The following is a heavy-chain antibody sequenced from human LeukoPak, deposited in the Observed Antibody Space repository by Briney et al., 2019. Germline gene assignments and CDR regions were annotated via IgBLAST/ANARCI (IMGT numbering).Heavy chain of an antibody. Sequence: QAGGSLRLSCAASGFAFRSYAMSWVRQAPGKGVEWGSGISGDAGNTDYADSVEGRFTISRDNSKNTVTLQMNSLRVEDSALYYCAKDLGHRSDYWFDWWGQGTLVTVSS. D-gene: IGHD3-16*01. CDR3: AKDLGHRSDYWFDW. V-gene: IGHV3-23*01. J-gene: IGHJ4*02. CDR1: GFAFRSYA. CDR2: ISGDAGNT.